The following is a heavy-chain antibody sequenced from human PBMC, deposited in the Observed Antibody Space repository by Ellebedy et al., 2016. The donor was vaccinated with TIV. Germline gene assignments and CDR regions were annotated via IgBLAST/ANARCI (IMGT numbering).Heavy chain of an antibody. V-gene: IGHV4-31*11. J-gene: IGHJ3*02. D-gene: IGHD3/OR15-3a*01. CDR1: AASINSGDYY. CDR3: AREDLAGRGTFDI. CDR2: IHYSGST. Sequence: LRLSXAVSAASINSGDYYWSWIRQHPGKGLEWIGYIHYSGSTFYNPSLKSRLSISIDTSKNQFSLRLSSVTAADTAVYYCAREDLAGRGTFDIWGQGTMVNVSS.